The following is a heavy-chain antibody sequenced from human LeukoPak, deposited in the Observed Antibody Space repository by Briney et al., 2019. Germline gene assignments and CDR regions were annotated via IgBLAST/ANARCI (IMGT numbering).Heavy chain of an antibody. CDR3: AREGCSSTSCSQRRAPFDP. CDR2: IYTSGST. D-gene: IGHD2-2*01. V-gene: IGHV4-4*07. CDR1: GGSISSYY. Sequence: SETLSLTCTVSGGSISSYYWSWIRQPAGKGLEWIGRIYTSGSTNYNPSLKSRVTMSVDTSKNQFSLKLSSVTAADTAVYYCAREGCSSTSCSQRRAPFDPWGQGTLVTVSS. J-gene: IGHJ5*02.